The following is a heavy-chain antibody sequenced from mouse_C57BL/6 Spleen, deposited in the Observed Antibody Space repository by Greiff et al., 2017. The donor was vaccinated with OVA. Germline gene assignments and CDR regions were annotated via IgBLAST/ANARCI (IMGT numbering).Heavy chain of an antibody. D-gene: IGHD4-1*01. Sequence: VQLKESGPELVKPGDSVKISCKASGYSFTGYFMNWVMQSHGKSLEWIGRINPYNGDTFYNQKFKGKATLTVDKSSSTAHMELRSLTSEDSAVYYCARGDWDVGDYWGQGTTLTVSS. CDR2: INPYNGDT. V-gene: IGHV1-20*01. CDR1: GYSFTGYF. CDR3: ARGDWDVGDY. J-gene: IGHJ2*01.